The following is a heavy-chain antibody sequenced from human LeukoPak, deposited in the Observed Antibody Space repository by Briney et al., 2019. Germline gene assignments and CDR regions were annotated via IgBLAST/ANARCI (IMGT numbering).Heavy chain of an antibody. Sequence: GGSLRLSCAASGFTFSSYAMHWVRQAPGKGLEWVAVISYDGSNKYYADSVKGRFTISRDNSKNTLYLQMNSLRAEDTAVYYCAGDREAAGTGYFRHWGQGTLVTVSS. CDR3: AGDREAAGTGYFRH. CDR2: ISYDGSNK. J-gene: IGHJ1*01. CDR1: GFTFSSYA. V-gene: IGHV3-30-3*01. D-gene: IGHD6-13*01.